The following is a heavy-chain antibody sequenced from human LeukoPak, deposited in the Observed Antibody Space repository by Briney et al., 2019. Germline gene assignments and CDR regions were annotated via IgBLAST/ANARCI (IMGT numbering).Heavy chain of an antibody. J-gene: IGHJ4*02. D-gene: IGHD1-7*01. CDR1: GFTFSSHG. V-gene: IGHV3-23*01. CDR3: AKVLVGTTCFEY. CDR2: ISGSGGST. Sequence: RGTLRLSCAAFGFTFSSHGMSWVRQAPGKGLEWVSAISGSGGSTYYADSVKGRFTMSRDNSKNTLYLQMNSLRAEDTAVYYCAKVLVGTTCFEYWGQGTLVTVSS.